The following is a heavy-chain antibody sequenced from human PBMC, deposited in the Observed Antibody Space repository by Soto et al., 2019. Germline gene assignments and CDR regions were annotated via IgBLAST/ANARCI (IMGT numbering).Heavy chain of an antibody. CDR1: GGSVSSGSYY. V-gene: IGHV4-61*01. CDR2: IYYSGST. D-gene: IGHD2-15*01. Sequence: SETLSLTCTVSGGSVSSGSYYWSWIRQPPGKGLEWIGYIYYSGSTNYNPSLKSRVTISVDTSKNQFSLKLSSVTAADTAVYYCAREGVVVAATLGRGYYYYGMDVWGQGTTVTVSS. J-gene: IGHJ6*02. CDR3: AREGVVVAATLGRGYYYYGMDV.